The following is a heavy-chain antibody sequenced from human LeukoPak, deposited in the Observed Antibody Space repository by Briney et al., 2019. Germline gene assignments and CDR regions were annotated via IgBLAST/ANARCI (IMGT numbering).Heavy chain of an antibody. J-gene: IGHJ6*03. CDR1: GFSFDDLG. V-gene: IGHV3-20*04. Sequence: PGGSLRLSCAASGFSFDDLGMTWVRQVPGKGLEWVAGINWNGASTGYADSVRGRFTISRDNAKNFLYLQMNSLRAEDTALYYCARAVCPTIKFCDSSYFMDVWGKGTTVNVS. D-gene: IGHD6-6*01. CDR3: ARAVCPTIKFCDSSYFMDV. CDR2: INWNGAST.